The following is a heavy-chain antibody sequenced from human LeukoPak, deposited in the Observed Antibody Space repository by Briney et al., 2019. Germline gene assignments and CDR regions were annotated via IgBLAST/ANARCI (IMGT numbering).Heavy chain of an antibody. CDR1: GFTFSSYE. V-gene: IGHV3-48*03. J-gene: IGHJ4*02. CDR3: ASALLWFGELLTL. D-gene: IGHD3-10*01. CDR2: ISSSGSTI. Sequence: ETGGSLRLSCAASGFTFSSYEMNWVRQAPGKGLEWVSYISSSGSTIYYADSVKGRFTISRDNAKNSLYLQMNSLRAEDTAVYYCASALLWFGELLTLWGQGTLVTVSS.